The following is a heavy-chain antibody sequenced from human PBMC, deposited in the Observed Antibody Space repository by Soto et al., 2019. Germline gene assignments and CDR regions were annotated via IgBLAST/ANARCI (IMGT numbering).Heavy chain of an antibody. J-gene: IGHJ5*02. D-gene: IGHD2-2*01. Sequence: QPGGSLRLSCAASGFTFSSYGMHWVRQAPGKGLEWVAVIWYDGSNKYYADSVKGRFTISRDNSKNTPYLQMNSLRAEDTAVYYCSRDRALGRTRYCSSTSCYAGYWFDPWGQGTLVTVSS. V-gene: IGHV3-33*01. CDR1: GFTFSSYG. CDR2: IWYDGSNK. CDR3: SRDRALGRTRYCSSTSCYAGYWFDP.